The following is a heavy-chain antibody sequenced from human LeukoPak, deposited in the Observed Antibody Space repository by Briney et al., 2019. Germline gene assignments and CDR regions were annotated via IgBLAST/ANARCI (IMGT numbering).Heavy chain of an antibody. D-gene: IGHD4-17*01. V-gene: IGHV3-30-3*01. CDR2: ISYDGSNR. CDR1: GFIFSTYA. Sequence: GRSLRLSCAASGFIFSTYAMNWVRQTPGKGLEWVAIISYDGSNRYYADSVKGRFTVSRDNSKNTLYLQMNSLRAEDTAVYYCARRTVTTIADYWGQGTLVTVSS. CDR3: ARRTVTTIADY. J-gene: IGHJ4*02.